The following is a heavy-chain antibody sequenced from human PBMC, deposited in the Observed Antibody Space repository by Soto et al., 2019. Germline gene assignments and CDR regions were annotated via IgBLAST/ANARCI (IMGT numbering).Heavy chain of an antibody. CDR3: ARVEGDGYIFDG. Sequence: SETLSLTCAVSAASITSSNWWSWVRQPPGKGLEWIGEMYASGSTSYNPSLKSRVTISVDKSKNQLSLNLDSVTAADTAVYYCARVEGDGYIFDGWGHGSLVIVSS. V-gene: IGHV4-4*02. CDR2: MYASGST. CDR1: AASITSSNW. D-gene: IGHD1-1*01. J-gene: IGHJ4*01.